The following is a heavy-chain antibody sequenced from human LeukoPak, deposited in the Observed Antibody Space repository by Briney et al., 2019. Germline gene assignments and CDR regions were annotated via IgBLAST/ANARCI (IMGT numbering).Heavy chain of an antibody. CDR1: GFTSSRYG. V-gene: IGHV3-30*18. J-gene: IGHJ4*02. CDR3: AKDGLSGSAQRYYFDY. Sequence: GRSLRLSCAASGFTSSRYGMHWVRQAPGKGLEWVATISYDGSDKWYGDSVKGRFTFSRDNSQNSLYLQMNSLRAEDTAVYYCAKDGLSGSAQRYYFDYWGQGTLVTVSS. CDR2: ISYDGSDK. D-gene: IGHD3-22*01.